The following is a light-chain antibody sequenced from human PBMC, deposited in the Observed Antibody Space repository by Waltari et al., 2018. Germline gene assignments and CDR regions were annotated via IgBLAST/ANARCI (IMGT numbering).Light chain of an antibody. Sequence: SALTQPASVSASPGPSITNPCPVTSRDVGGYNFVSWYQQHPGKAPQVIIFEISKRPAGVSNRFSGSKSGNTASLTISGLQAEDEANYYCCAYVGYSTWVFGGGTKLTVV. V-gene: IGLV2-23*02. CDR1: SRDVGGYNF. J-gene: IGLJ3*02. CDR3: CAYVGYSTWV. CDR2: EIS.